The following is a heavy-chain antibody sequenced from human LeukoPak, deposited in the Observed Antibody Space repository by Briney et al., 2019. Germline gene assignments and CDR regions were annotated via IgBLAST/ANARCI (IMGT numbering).Heavy chain of an antibody. V-gene: IGHV3-23*01. CDR2: IDISGGST. J-gene: IGHJ4*02. CDR1: GFTFSSYS. D-gene: IGHD4/OR15-4a*01. Sequence: PGGSLRLSCAASGFTFSSYSMNWVRQAPGKGLEWVSSIDISGGSTYYADSVKGRFTISRDNSKNTLYLQMNSLRGEDTALYFCANEVRPNDYWGQGTLVTVSS. CDR3: ANEVRPNDY.